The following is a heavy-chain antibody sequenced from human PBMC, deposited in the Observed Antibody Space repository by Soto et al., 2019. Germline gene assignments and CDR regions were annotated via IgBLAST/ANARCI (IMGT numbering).Heavy chain of an antibody. CDR1: GYTFTGYY. CDR3: AGDGYYGSGSYYTYYYYMDV. D-gene: IGHD3-10*01. J-gene: IGHJ6*03. Sequence: ASVKVSCKASGYTFTGYYMHWVRQAPGQGLEWMGWINPNSGGTNYAQKFQGWVTMTRDTSISTAYMELSRLRSDDTAVYYCAGDGYYGSGSYYTYYYYMDVWGKGTTVTVSS. V-gene: IGHV1-2*04. CDR2: INPNSGGT.